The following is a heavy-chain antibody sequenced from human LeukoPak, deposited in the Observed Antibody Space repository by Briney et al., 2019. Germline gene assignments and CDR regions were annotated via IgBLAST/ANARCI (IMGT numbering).Heavy chain of an antibody. D-gene: IGHD6-13*01. CDR3: ASVSRAAADY. Sequence: PLGTLCLSCTVAGVSLSSGGNYWSWVRPHPGKGLVWIVYISYSGSSCYNPSLKSRVTISLDTSKSQFSLKLSSVTAADRAVYYCASVSRAAADYGGQGTLVTVSS. J-gene: IGHJ4*02. CDR2: ISYSGSS. V-gene: IGHV4-31*02. CDR1: GVSLSSGGNY.